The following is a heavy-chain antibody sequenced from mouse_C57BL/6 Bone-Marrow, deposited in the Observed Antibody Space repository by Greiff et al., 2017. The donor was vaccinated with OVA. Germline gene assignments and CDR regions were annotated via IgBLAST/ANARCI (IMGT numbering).Heavy chain of an antibody. D-gene: IGHD1-1*01. V-gene: IGHV5-17*01. Sequence: EVQLVESGGGLVKPGGSLKLSCAASGFTFSDYGMHWVRQAPEKGLEWVAYISSGSSTIYYADTVKGRFTISRDNAKNTLFLQMTSLRSEDTAMYYCARTDTTVVEGAWFAYWGQGTLVTVSA. CDR1: GFTFSDYG. CDR3: ARTDTTVVEGAWFAY. CDR2: ISSGSSTI. J-gene: IGHJ3*01.